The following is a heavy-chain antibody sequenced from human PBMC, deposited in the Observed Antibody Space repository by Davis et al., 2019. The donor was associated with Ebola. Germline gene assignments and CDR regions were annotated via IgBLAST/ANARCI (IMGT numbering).Heavy chain of an antibody. Sequence: SVKVSCKASGFTFTSSAVQWVRQARGQRLEWIGWIVVGSGNTNYAQKFQGRVTITADKSTSTAYMELSSLRSEDTAVYYCATPIVATIAYYYYGMDVWGQGTTVTVS. V-gene: IGHV1-58*01. J-gene: IGHJ6*02. CDR3: ATPIVATIAYYYYGMDV. CDR2: IVVGSGNT. D-gene: IGHD5-12*01. CDR1: GFTFTSSA.